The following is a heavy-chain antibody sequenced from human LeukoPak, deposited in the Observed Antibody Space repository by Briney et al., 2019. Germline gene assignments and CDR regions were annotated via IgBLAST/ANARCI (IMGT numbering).Heavy chain of an antibody. Sequence: GESLKISCKGSGYSFTSYWIGWVRQMPGKGLEWMGIIYPGDSDTRYSPSFQGQVTISADKSISTAYLQWSSLKASDTAVYYCARVRVGASASDYYYYYMDVWGKGTTVTISS. V-gene: IGHV5-51*01. J-gene: IGHJ6*03. D-gene: IGHD1-26*01. CDR2: IYPGDSDT. CDR1: GYSFTSYW. CDR3: ARVRVGASASDYYYYYMDV.